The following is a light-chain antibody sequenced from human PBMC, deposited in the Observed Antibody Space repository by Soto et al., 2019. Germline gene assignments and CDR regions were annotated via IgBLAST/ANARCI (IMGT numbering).Light chain of an antibody. CDR2: DNN. V-gene: IGLV1-51*01. CDR3: GTWDSSLSAVA. J-gene: IGLJ2*01. CDR1: SSNIGNNY. Sequence: QSVLTQPPSVSAAPGQKVTISCSGSSSNIGNNYVSWYQQLPGTAPKLPIYDNNKRPSGIPDRFSGSKSGTSATLGITGLQTGDEADYYCGTWDSSLSAVAFGGGTQLTVL.